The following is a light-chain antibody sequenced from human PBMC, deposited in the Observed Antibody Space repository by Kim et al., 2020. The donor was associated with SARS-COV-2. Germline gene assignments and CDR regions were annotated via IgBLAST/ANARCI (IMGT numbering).Light chain of an antibody. CDR3: QQTYNTPPYT. CDR1: HSIGIY. J-gene: IGKJ2*01. V-gene: IGKV1-39*01. CDR2: AAS. Sequence: DIQMTQSPSSLSASVGDRVTVTCRASHSIGIYLSWYQQKPRKPPKLLIYAASTLQSGVPSRFSGSGSGTEFTLTISSLQPEDFATYYCQQTYNTPPYTFGQGTKLEI.